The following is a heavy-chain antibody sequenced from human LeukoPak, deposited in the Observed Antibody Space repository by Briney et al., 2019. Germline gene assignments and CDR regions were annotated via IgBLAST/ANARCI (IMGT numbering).Heavy chain of an antibody. Sequence: PGGSLRLSCAASGFTFSSYAMMWVRQAPGKGLEWVSTVSGSGGGTYYADSVKGRFTISRDNSKNTLYLQMNSLRGEDTAVYYRAKGAGGGQVDWFDPWGQETLVTVSS. J-gene: IGHJ5*02. CDR1: GFTFSSYA. CDR3: AKGAGGGQVDWFDP. D-gene: IGHD2-15*01. V-gene: IGHV3-23*01. CDR2: VSGSGGGT.